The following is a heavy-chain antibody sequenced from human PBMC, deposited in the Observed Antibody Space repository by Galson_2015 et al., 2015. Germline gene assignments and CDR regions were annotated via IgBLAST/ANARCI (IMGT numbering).Heavy chain of an antibody. CDR2: IKSKTDGGTT. CDR3: TTEPQPYYYDSSGYYQSDAFDI. J-gene: IGHJ3*02. D-gene: IGHD3-22*01. CDR1: GFTFSNAW. Sequence: SLRLSCAASGFTFSNAWMSWVRQAPGKGLEWVGRIKSKTDGGTTDYAAPVKGRFTISRDDSKNTLYLQMNSLKTEDTAVYYCTTEPQPYYYDSSGYYQSDAFDIWGQGTMVTVSS. V-gene: IGHV3-15*01.